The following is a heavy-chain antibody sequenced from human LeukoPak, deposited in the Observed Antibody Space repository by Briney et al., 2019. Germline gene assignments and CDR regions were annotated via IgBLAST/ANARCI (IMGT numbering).Heavy chain of an antibody. CDR3: ARGKQRHCSSSSCYTESDY. D-gene: IGHD2-2*02. CDR1: GFTFSSYA. J-gene: IGHJ4*02. CDR2: ISGSGGST. Sequence: PGGSLRLSCAASGFTFSSYAMSWVRQAPRKGLEWVSAISGSGGSTYYADSVKGRFTISRDNSKNTLYLQMNSLRAEDAAVYYCARGKQRHCSSSSCYTESDYWGQGILVTVSS. V-gene: IGHV3-23*01.